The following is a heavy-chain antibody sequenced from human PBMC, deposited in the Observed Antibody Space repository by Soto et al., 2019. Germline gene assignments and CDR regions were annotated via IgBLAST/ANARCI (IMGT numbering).Heavy chain of an antibody. Sequence: SETLSLTCAVYGGSFSDYYWTWIRQPPGKGLEWIGEINHSGSTTYNPSLKSRVTISVDTSKNHFSLKLSSVTAADTAVYYCARGTYTGVVIRVKDGMDVWGQGTTVPVSS. CDR3: ARGTYTGVVIRVKDGMDV. V-gene: IGHV4-34*01. J-gene: IGHJ6*02. D-gene: IGHD3-3*01. CDR1: GGSFSDYY. CDR2: INHSGST.